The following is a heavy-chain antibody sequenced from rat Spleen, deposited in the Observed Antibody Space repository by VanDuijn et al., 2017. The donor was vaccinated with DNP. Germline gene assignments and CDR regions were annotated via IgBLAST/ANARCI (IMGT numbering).Heavy chain of an antibody. J-gene: IGHJ2*01. D-gene: IGHD1-11*01. Sequence: EVQLVESGGDLVQPGRSLKLSCVASGFTFNNYWMTWIRQVPGKGLEWIASITSSGGSTYYPDSVKGRFTISRDNAKSTLNLQMDSLRSEDTATYYCARRGYGGRGFFDYWGQGVMVTVSS. CDR2: ITSSGGST. CDR1: GFTFNNYW. V-gene: IGHV5-31*01. CDR3: ARRGYGGRGFFDY.